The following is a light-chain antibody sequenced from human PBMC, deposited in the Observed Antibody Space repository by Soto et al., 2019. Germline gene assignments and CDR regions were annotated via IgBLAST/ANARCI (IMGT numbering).Light chain of an antibody. Sequence: QSALTQPRSVSGSPGQSVTISCTGTGSDVGGYNYVSWYQQYPDKAPKVMIYDVTKRPAGVPVRFSGSKSGNTASLTISGLQADDEADYYCCSYAGSYTYVFGTGTKLTVL. CDR2: DVT. CDR1: GSDVGGYNY. CDR3: CSYAGSYTYV. J-gene: IGLJ1*01. V-gene: IGLV2-11*01.